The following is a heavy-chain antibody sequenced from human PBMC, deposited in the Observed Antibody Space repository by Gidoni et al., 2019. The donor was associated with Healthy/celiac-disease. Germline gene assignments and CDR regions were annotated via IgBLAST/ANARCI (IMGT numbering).Heavy chain of an antibody. V-gene: IGHV2-70*15. CDR3: ARTRYSGSYYGDYYYYGMDV. CDR2: IDWDDDK. Sequence: QVTLRESGPALVKPTQTLTLTCTFSGFSLSTSGMCVSWIRQPPGKALEWLARIDWDDDKYYSTSLKTRLTISKDTSKNQVVLTMTNMDPVDTATYYCARTRYSGSYYGDYYYYGMDVWGQGTTVTVSS. D-gene: IGHD1-26*01. J-gene: IGHJ6*02. CDR1: GFSLSTSGMC.